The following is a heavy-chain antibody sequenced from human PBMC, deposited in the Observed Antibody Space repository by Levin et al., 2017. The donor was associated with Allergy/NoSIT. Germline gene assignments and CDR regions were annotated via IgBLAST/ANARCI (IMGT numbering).Heavy chain of an antibody. D-gene: IGHD5-18*01. V-gene: IGHV3-21*01. CDR3: ARVEGRGNSYGTVGAEIDY. Sequence: PGGSLRLSCAASGFTFSSYSMNWVRQAPGKGLEWVSSISSSSSYIYYADSVKGRFTISRDNAKNSLYLQMNSLRAEDTAVYYCARVEGRGNSYGTVGAEIDYWGQGTLVTVSS. CDR2: ISSSSSYI. J-gene: IGHJ4*02. CDR1: GFTFSSYS.